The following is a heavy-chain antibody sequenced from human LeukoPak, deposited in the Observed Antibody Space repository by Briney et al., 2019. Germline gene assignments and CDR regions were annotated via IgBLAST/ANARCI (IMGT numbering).Heavy chain of an antibody. CDR1: GGSISSCY. CDR3: ARIYYDSSGTWGWFDP. Sequence: SETLSLTCTVSGGSISSCYWSWIRQPPGKGLEWIGYIYYSGSTNYNPSLKSRVTISVDTSKNQFSLKLSSVTAADTAVYYCARIYYDSSGTWGWFDPWGQGTLVTVSS. J-gene: IGHJ5*02. CDR2: IYYSGST. D-gene: IGHD3-22*01. V-gene: IGHV4-59*01.